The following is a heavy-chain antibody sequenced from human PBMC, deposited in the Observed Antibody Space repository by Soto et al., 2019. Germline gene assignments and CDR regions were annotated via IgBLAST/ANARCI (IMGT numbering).Heavy chain of an antibody. V-gene: IGHV3-33*01. CDR1: GFTFSSYG. Sequence: PGGSLRLSCAASGFTFSSYGMHWVRQAPGKGLEWVAVIWYDGSNKYYADSVKGRFTISRDNSKNTLYLQMNSLRAEDTAVYYCARDSSTVVTPGHDAFDIWGQGTMVTVSS. J-gene: IGHJ3*02. CDR3: ARDSSTVVTPGHDAFDI. CDR2: IWYDGSNK. D-gene: IGHD4-17*01.